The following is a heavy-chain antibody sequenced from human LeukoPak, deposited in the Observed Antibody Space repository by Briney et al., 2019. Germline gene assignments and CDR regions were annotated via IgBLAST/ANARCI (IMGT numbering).Heavy chain of an antibody. V-gene: IGHV4-39*01. CDR1: GCSISGSSYY. Sequence: SETLSLTCTVSGCSISGSSYYWGWIRQPPGKGLEWIGSIYYSGSTYYNPSLKSRVTISVDTSKNQFSLKLSSVTAADTAVYYCARASRHIDYWGQGTLVTVSS. D-gene: IGHD5-12*01. CDR2: IYYSGST. CDR3: ARASRHIDY. J-gene: IGHJ4*02.